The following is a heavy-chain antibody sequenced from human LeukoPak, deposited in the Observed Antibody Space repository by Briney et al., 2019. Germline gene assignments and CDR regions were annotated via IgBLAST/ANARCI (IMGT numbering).Heavy chain of an antibody. V-gene: IGHV3-23*01. CDR3: ARVGIVTGLAYYYYYYMDV. J-gene: IGHJ6*03. D-gene: IGHD3-22*01. CDR2: IFPSGGEI. CDR1: GLTFSTFA. Sequence: GGSLRLSCAASGLTFSTFAMIWVRQPPGKGLEWVSSIFPSGGEIHYADSVTGRFTISRDNSKSTLSLQMNSLRAEDTAVYYCARVGIVTGLAYYYYYYMDVWGKGTTVTVSS.